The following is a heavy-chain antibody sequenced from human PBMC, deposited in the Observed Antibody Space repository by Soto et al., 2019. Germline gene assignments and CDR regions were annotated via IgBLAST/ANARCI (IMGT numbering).Heavy chain of an antibody. CDR2: IIPILGIA. CDR1: GGTFSSYT. V-gene: IGHV1-69*02. CDR3: ARDTGIVGATTVFDY. J-gene: IGHJ4*02. D-gene: IGHD1-26*01. Sequence: QVQLVQSGAEVKKPGSSAKVSCKASGGTFSSYTISWVRQAPGQGLEWMGRIIPILGIANYAQKFQGRVTITADKSTSTAYMELSSLRSEDTAVYYCARDTGIVGATTVFDYWGQGTLVTVSS.